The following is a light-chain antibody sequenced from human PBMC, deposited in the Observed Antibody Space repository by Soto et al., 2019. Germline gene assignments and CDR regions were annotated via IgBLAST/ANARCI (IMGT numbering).Light chain of an antibody. CDR3: QQSYSTPT. CDR2: AAS. Sequence: DIQMTQSPSSLSASVGDRVTITCRASQSISSYLNWYQQKPGKAPKLLIYAASSLQSGVPSRFSGSGSRTYFTLTISSLQPEDFATYYCQQSYSTPTFGQGPKLEIK. CDR1: QSISSY. J-gene: IGKJ2*01. V-gene: IGKV1-39*01.